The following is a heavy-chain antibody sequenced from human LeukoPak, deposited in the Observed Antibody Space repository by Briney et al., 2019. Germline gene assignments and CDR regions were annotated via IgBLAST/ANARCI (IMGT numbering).Heavy chain of an antibody. CDR3: AREVSEGYLFDY. CDR2: TYYRSKWYN. D-gene: IGHD1-1*01. Sequence: SQTLSLTCAISGDSVSSSSAAWSWTRQSPSRGLEWLGRTYYRSKWYNDYAVSVKSRITINPDTSKNQFSLQLNSMTPEDTAVYYCAREVSEGYLFDYWGQGTLVTVSS. J-gene: IGHJ4*02. CDR1: GDSVSSSSAA. V-gene: IGHV6-1*01.